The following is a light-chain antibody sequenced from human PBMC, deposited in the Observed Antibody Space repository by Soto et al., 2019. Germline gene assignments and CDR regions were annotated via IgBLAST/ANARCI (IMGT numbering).Light chain of an antibody. Sequence: QSALTQPASVTGSPGQAITVSCTGTSSDVGAYNFVSWYQHHPGRAPKLIIYEVTVRPSGVSNRFSGSKSGNTASLTISGLQAEDEAEYFCFSFTTTSTHVFGTGTKVTVL. V-gene: IGLV2-14*01. CDR3: FSFTTTSTHV. J-gene: IGLJ1*01. CDR1: SSDVGAYNF. CDR2: EVT.